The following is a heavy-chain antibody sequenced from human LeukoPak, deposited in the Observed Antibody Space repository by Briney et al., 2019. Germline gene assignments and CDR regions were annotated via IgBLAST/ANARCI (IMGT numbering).Heavy chain of an antibody. CDR2: IYYSGST. Sequence: PSETLSLTCTVSGGSVSSGSYYWSWIRQRPGKGLEWIGYIYYSGSTNYNPSLKSRVTISVDTSKNQFSLKLSSVTAADTAVYYCARGDSIDYWGQGTLVTVSS. D-gene: IGHD3-22*01. V-gene: IGHV4-61*01. J-gene: IGHJ4*02. CDR3: ARGDSIDY. CDR1: GGSVSSGSYY.